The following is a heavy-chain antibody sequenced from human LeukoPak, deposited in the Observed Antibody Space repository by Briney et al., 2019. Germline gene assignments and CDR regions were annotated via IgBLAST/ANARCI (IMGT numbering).Heavy chain of an antibody. D-gene: IGHD3-22*01. CDR2: IYHSGRT. Sequence: SETLSLTCTVSGYSISSGYYWGWIRQPPGKGLEWIGSIYHSGRTFYNPSLKSRVTISVDTPKNQFSLKLSSVTAADTAVYFCARGPYSYDSSGAFDIWGQGTMVTVSS. J-gene: IGHJ3*02. CDR1: GYSISSGYY. CDR3: ARGPYSYDSSGAFDI. V-gene: IGHV4-38-2*02.